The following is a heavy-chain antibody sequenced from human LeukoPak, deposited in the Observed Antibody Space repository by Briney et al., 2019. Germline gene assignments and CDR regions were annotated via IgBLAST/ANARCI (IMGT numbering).Heavy chain of an antibody. CDR1: GGTFSSYA. CDR3: ASSSWYAGPALALDY. J-gene: IGHJ4*02. D-gene: IGHD6-13*01. CDR2: IIPIFGTA. V-gene: IGHV1-69*01. Sequence: GSSVKVSCKASGGTFSSYAISWVRQAPGQGLEWMGGIIPIFGTANYAQKFQGRVTITADESTSTAYMELSSLRSEDTAVYYCASSSWYAGPALALDYWGQGTLVTVSS.